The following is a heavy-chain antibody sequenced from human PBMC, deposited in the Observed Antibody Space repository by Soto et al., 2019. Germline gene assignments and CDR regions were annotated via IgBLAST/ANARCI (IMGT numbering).Heavy chain of an antibody. CDR2: IIPIFGTA. J-gene: IGHJ6*02. CDR3: ASVTRTCISTSCYRYYYGMDV. Sequence: SVKVSCKASGGTFSSYAISWVRQAPGQGLEWMGGIIPIFGTANYAQKFQGRVTMTRDTSISTAYMELSRLRSDDTAVYYCASVTRTCISTSCYRYYYGMDVWGQGTTVTVSS. V-gene: IGHV1-69*05. D-gene: IGHD2-2*02. CDR1: GGTFSSYA.